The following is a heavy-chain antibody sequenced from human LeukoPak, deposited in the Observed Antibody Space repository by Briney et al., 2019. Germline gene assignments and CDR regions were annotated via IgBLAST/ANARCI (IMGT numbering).Heavy chain of an antibody. CDR1: GGPISSGGYY. J-gene: IGHJ4*02. CDR3: ASPPYYDFWGGYYTDY. D-gene: IGHD3-3*01. V-gene: IGHV4-31*03. CDR2: IYYSGST. Sequence: SETLSLTCTVSGGPISSGGYYWSWIRQHPGKGLEWIGYIYYSGSTYYNPSLKSRVTISVDTSKNQFSLKLSSVTAADTAVYYCASPPYYDFWGGYYTDYWGQGTLVTVSS.